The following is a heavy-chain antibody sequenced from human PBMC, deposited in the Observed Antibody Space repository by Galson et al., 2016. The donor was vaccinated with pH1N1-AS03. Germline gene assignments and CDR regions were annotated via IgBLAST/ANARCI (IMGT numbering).Heavy chain of an antibody. V-gene: IGHV4-4*02. Sequence: ETLSLTCAVSGASISNSNWWSWVRQTPEKGLEWIGEINHNGATNYLPSLKGRVAISLDTSKNQFSLKLTSVTAADTAVYYCARCGVSSSIDYWGQGTLVTVSS. CDR1: GASISNSNW. D-gene: IGHD6-6*01. J-gene: IGHJ4*02. CDR2: INHNGAT. CDR3: ARCGVSSSIDY.